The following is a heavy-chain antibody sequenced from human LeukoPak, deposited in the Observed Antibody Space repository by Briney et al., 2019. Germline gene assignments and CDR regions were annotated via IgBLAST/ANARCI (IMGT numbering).Heavy chain of an antibody. Sequence: SETLSLTCTVSGGSISSSSYYWGWIRQPPGKGLEWIRSIYYSGSTYYNPSLKSRVTISVDRSKNQFSLKLSSVTAADTAVYYCARSRLGYCSSTSCYVGGWFDPWGQGTLVTVSS. D-gene: IGHD2-2*01. J-gene: IGHJ5*02. CDR1: GGSISSSSYY. V-gene: IGHV4-39*07. CDR3: ARSRLGYCSSTSCYVGGWFDP. CDR2: IYYSGST.